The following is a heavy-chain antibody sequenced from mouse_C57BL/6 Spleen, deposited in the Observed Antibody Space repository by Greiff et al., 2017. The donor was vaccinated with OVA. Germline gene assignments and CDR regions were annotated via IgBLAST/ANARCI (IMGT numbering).Heavy chain of an antibody. J-gene: IGHJ4*01. CDR1: GYTFTSYW. V-gene: IGHV1-52*01. Sequence: QVQLQQSGAELVRPGSSVKLSCKASGYTFTSYWMHWVKQRPIQGLEWIGNIDPSDSETHYNQKFKDKATLTVDKSSSTAYMQLSSLTSEDSAVYYCARSYYGNFGYAMDYWGQGTSVTVSS. D-gene: IGHD2-10*01. CDR2: IDPSDSET. CDR3: ARSYYGNFGYAMDY.